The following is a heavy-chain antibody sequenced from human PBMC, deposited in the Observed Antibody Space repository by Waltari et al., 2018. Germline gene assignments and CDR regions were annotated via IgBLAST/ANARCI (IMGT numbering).Heavy chain of an antibody. CDR1: GYTFTSYA. D-gene: IGHD2-15*01. V-gene: IGHV1-3*01. CDR2: INAGNGNP. Sequence: QVQLVQSGAEVKKPGASVKVSCKASGYTFTSYAMHWVRQAPGQRLEWMGWINAGNGNPKYSQKFQGRVTITRDTSASTAYMELSSLRSEDTAVYYCAGEGYCSGGSCSTGFDPWGQGTLVTVSS. CDR3: AGEGYCSGGSCSTGFDP. J-gene: IGHJ5*02.